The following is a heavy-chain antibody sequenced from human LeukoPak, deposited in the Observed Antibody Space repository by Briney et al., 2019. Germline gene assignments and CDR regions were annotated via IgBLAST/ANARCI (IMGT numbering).Heavy chain of an antibody. J-gene: IGHJ4*02. CDR3: TWVGATYAFDY. CDR2: IKSKTDREAT. V-gene: IGHV3-15*01. Sequence: GGSLRLSCAASGFIFKSYAMSWVRQAPGKGLEWVGRIKSKTDREATDYAAPVKGRFTISRDDSKNTLYLQLNSLKTEDTAVYYCTWVGATYAFDYWGQGTLVTVSS. D-gene: IGHD3-10*01. CDR1: GFIFKSYA.